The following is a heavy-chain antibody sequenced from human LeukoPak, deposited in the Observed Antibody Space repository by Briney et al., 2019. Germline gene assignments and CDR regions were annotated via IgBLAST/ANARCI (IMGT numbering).Heavy chain of an antibody. CDR2: ISGNNDNP. D-gene: IGHD2-2*01. CDR3: ARDGTSTDDY. V-gene: IGHV1-18*01. J-gene: IGHJ4*02. CDR1: GYTFSNFG. Sequence: ASVKVSFKTSGYTFSNFGINRVRQAPGQGLEWMGWISGNNDNPNYVQKFQGRFTVTTDSSTSTAYMELRNLRFDDTAVYYCARDGTSTDDYWGQGTLVTVSS.